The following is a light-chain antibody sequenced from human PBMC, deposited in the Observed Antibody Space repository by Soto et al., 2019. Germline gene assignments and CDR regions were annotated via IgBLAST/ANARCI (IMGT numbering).Light chain of an antibody. V-gene: IGKV4-1*01. CDR1: QSVLYSSNNKNY. J-gene: IGKJ5*01. Sequence: DIVMTQSPDSLAVSLGERATINCKSSQSVLYSSNNKNYLAWYQQKPGQPPKLLIYWASTRESGVPDRFSGSGSGTDFPLTISSLQAEDVAAYHCQQYYSTPITFGQGTRLEIK. CDR3: QQYYSTPIT. CDR2: WAS.